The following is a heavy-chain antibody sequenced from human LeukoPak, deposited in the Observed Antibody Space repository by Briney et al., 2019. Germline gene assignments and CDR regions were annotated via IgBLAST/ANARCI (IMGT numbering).Heavy chain of an antibody. CDR2: ISAYNGNT. CDR1: GYTFTSYG. V-gene: IGHV1-18*01. J-gene: IGHJ6*03. CDR3: ARGVSSMVRGVRFYYHMDV. Sequence: VKVSCKASGYTFTSYGISWVRQAPGQGLEWMGWISAYNGNTNYAQKLQGRVTMTTDTSTSTAYMELRSLRSDDTAVYYCARGVSSMVRGVRFYYHMDVWGKGTTVTISS. D-gene: IGHD3-10*01.